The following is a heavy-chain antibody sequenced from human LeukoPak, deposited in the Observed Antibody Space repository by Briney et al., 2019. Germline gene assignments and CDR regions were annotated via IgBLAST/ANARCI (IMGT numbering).Heavy chain of an antibody. Sequence: GGSLRLSCAPSVVSFSGHEMGGGPQAPRRGGGRGSCITGSSTPIEYAASVKGGFAISRDNAKNSLFLQMDSLRVDDTAVYYCVREGSGSTHYMDVWGKGTTVTVSS. CDR2: ITGSSTPI. CDR1: VVSFSGHE. V-gene: IGHV3-21*01. CDR3: VREGSGSTHYMDV. J-gene: IGHJ6*03. D-gene: IGHD3-10*01.